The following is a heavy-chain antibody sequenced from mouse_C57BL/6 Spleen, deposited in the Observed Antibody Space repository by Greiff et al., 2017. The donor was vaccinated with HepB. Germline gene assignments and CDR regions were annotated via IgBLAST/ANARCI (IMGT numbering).Heavy chain of an antibody. V-gene: IGHV1-50*01. Sequence: QVQLQQSGAELVKPGASVKLSCKASGYTFTSYWMQWVKQRPGQGLEWIGEIDPSDSYTNYNQKFKGKATLTVDTSSSTAYMQLSSLTSEDSAVYYCARRDSYYAMDYWGQGTSVTVSS. CDR3: ARRDSYYAMDY. CDR2: IDPSDSYT. J-gene: IGHJ4*01. CDR1: GYTFTSYW.